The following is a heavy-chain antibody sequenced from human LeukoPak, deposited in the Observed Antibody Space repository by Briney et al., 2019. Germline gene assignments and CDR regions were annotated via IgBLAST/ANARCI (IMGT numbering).Heavy chain of an antibody. J-gene: IGHJ4*02. CDR2: VSSDGHNT. CDR1: GFTFSNYA. Sequence: GGSLRLSCAASGFTFSNYAMHWVRQAPGKGLEWVAVVSSDGHNTYYAASMQGRFTISRDNSNNALYLQMVSLRTEDTAVYYCARCTTGTGFDYFDYWGQGTLVTVSS. D-gene: IGHD1-1*01. CDR3: ARCTTGTGFDYFDY. V-gene: IGHV3-30*03.